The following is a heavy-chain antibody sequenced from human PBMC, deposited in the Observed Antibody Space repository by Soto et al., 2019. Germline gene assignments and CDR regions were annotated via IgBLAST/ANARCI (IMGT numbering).Heavy chain of an antibody. CDR1: GGSFSGYY. V-gene: IGHV4-34*01. CDR3: ARALPYYYDRSGPHRP. Sequence: QVQLQQWGTGLLKPSETLSLTCAVYGGSFSGYYWSWIRQPPGKGLEWLGEINHSGSTNYNPSLKSRVTISVDTSKNQFSLKLSSVTAADTAVYYCARALPYYYDRSGPHRPWGQGTLVTVSS. J-gene: IGHJ5*02. D-gene: IGHD3-22*01. CDR2: INHSGST.